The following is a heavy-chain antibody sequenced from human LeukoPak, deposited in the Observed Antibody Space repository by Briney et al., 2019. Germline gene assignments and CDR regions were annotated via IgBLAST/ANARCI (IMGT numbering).Heavy chain of an antibody. V-gene: IGHV4-59*01. CDR1: GGSFSGYY. CDR3: ARMLDGSRRRGFDY. Sequence: SETLSLTCAVYGGSFSGYYWSWIRQPPGKGLEWIGYIYYSGSTNYNPSLKSRVTISVDTSKNQFSLKLSSVTAADTAVYYCARMLDGSRRRGFDYWGQGTLVTVSS. CDR2: IYYSGST. D-gene: IGHD5-24*01. J-gene: IGHJ4*02.